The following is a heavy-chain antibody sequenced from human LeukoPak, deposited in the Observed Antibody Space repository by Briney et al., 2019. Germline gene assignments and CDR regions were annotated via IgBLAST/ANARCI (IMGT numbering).Heavy chain of an antibody. V-gene: IGHV3-23*01. J-gene: IGHJ1*01. CDR3: AKEEQYYYDSSGSPGFQH. D-gene: IGHD3-22*01. Sequence: GGSTYYADSVKGRFTISRDNSKNTLYLQMNSLRAEDTAVYYCAKEEQYYYDSSGSPGFQHWGQGTLVTVSS. CDR2: GGST.